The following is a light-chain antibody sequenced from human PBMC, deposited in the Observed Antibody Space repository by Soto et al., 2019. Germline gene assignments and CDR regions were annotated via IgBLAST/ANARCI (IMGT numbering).Light chain of an antibody. J-gene: IGLJ3*02. CDR2: KVT. Sequence: QSALTQPASVSGSPGQSITISCTGTSSDIGAYDYVSWYQQHPGKAPKLMIYKVTSRPSGVSIRFSGSKSGSAASLTISGLQAEDEADYYCSSYSDISHWVFGGGTKLTVL. CDR1: SSDIGAYDY. V-gene: IGLV2-14*01. CDR3: SSYSDISHWV.